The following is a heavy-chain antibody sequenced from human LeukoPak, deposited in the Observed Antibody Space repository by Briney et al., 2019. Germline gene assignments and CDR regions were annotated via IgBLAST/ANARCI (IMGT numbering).Heavy chain of an antibody. J-gene: IGHJ6*02. CDR2: IIPIFGPL. V-gene: IGHV1-69*01. CDR1: GGTFRTYA. Sequence: ASVKVSRKTSGGTFRTYAIGWVRQAPGQGLEWMGGIIPIFGPLKYAQKFQDRVPITADESTSTAYMELTSLRSEDTAVYYCARVLGGTRSYYGLAVWGQGTTVTVSS. CDR3: ARVLGGTRSYYGLAV. D-gene: IGHD1-26*01.